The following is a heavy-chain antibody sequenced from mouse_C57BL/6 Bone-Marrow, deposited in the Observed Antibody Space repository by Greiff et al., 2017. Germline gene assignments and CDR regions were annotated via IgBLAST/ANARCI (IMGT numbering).Heavy chain of an antibody. CDR3: ARLLRSRFAY. J-gene: IGHJ3*01. Sequence: VKLQQPGAELVKPGASVKLSCKASGYTFTSYWMQWVKQRPGQGLEWIGEIDPSDSYTNYNQKFKGKATLTVDTSSSTAYMQLSSLTSEDSAVYYCARLLRSRFAYWGQGTLVTVSA. V-gene: IGHV1-50*01. D-gene: IGHD1-1*01. CDR1: GYTFTSYW. CDR2: IDPSDSYT.